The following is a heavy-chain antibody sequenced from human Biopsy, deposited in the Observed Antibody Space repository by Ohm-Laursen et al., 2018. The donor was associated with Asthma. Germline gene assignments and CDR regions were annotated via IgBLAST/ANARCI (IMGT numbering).Heavy chain of an antibody. CDR2: ISYGGKT. CDR1: GGSMTPTSHY. CDR3: ARRITIFGVVQKDHGMDA. D-gene: IGHD3-3*01. V-gene: IGHV4-39*01. J-gene: IGHJ6*02. Sequence: TLSLTCAVSGGSMTPTSHYWDWIRQAPGKGLEWIGYISYGGKTSYNPSLKNRVTISRDTSKNQFSLRLTSVTAADTAVYFCARRITIFGVVQKDHGMDAWGQGTTVGVSS.